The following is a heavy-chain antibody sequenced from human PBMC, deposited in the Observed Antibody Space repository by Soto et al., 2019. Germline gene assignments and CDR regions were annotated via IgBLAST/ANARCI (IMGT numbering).Heavy chain of an antibody. V-gene: IGHV2-5*02. Sequence: QITLNESGPTVVRPTETLTLTCRFSGFSLTTRGGGVGWLRQSPGKAPEWLAIIYWDDDKRYTACLKSRLTITKDTSKNQVVLTVSDLDPTDTATYYCADRVLRTVFGLVTTTAIYFDFWGQGTPVAVSS. D-gene: IGHD3-3*01. CDR1: GFSLTTRGGG. CDR3: ADRVLRTVFGLVTTTAIYFDF. CDR2: IYWDDDK. J-gene: IGHJ4*02.